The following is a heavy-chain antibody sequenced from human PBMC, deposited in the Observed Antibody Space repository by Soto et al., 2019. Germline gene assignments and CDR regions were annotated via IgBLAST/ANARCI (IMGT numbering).Heavy chain of an antibody. CDR3: ARLYITMVRGATPVLDY. Sequence: PSETLSLTCTVSGGSISSSSYYWGWIRQPPGKGLEWIGSIYYSGSTYYNPSLKSRVTISVDTSKNQFSLKLSSVTAADTAVYYCARLYITMVRGATPVLDYWGQGTLVTVYS. V-gene: IGHV4-39*01. J-gene: IGHJ4*02. CDR1: GGSISSSSYY. CDR2: IYYSGST. D-gene: IGHD3-10*01.